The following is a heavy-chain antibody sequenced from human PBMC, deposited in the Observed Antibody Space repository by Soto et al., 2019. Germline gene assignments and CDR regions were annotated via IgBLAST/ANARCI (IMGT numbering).Heavy chain of an antibody. V-gene: IGHV3-7*01. J-gene: IGHJ4*02. CDR1: GFTFSSYW. Sequence: GGSLRLSCAASGFTFSSYWMSWVRQAPGKGLEWVANIKQDGSEKYYVDSVKGRFTISRDNAKNSLYLQMNSLRAEDKAVYYCARESSFGVVEYFDYWGQGTLVTVSS. CDR3: ARESSFGVVEYFDY. D-gene: IGHD3-3*01. CDR2: IKQDGSEK.